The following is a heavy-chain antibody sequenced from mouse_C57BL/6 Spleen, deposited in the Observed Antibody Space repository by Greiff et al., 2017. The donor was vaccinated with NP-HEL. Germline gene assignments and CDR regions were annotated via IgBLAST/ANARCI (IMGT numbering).Heavy chain of an antibody. Sequence: VKLQQSGAELVMPGASVKLSCKASGYTFTSYWMHWVKQRPGQGLEWIGEIDPSDSYTNYNQKFKGKSTLTVDKSSSTAYMQLSSLTSEDSAVYYCARRSSGYDAMDYWGQGTSVTVSS. CDR1: GYTFTSYW. V-gene: IGHV1-69*01. D-gene: IGHD3-2*02. J-gene: IGHJ4*01. CDR3: ARRSSGYDAMDY. CDR2: IDPSDSYT.